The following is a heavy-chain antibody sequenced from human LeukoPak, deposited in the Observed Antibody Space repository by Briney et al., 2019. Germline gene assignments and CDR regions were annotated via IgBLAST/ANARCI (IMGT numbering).Heavy chain of an antibody. D-gene: IGHD2-21*01. CDR1: GYSIGSDFY. Sequence: PSETLSLTCTVSGYSIGSDFYWGWIRQPPGKGLEWIASIYRSGNTYSNSSLKSRVRMSIDTSKNHFSLRLTSVTAADTAVYYCARHSVASPSDAWGPGTLVTVSS. J-gene: IGHJ5*02. CDR2: IYRSGNT. V-gene: IGHV4-38-2*02. CDR3: ARHSVASPSDA.